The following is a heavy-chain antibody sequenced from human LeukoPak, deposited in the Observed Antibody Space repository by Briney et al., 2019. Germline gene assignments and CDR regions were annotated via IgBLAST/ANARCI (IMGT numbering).Heavy chain of an antibody. CDR1: GFTFSNYA. CDR3: AKDWTGYYDY. J-gene: IGHJ4*02. CDR2: ISGSGGTT. D-gene: IGHD3/OR15-3a*01. V-gene: IGHV3-23*01. Sequence: PGESLRLSCAASGFTFSNYAMSWVRQAAGKGRKWVSTISGSGGTTYYADSVNGRYTLSKDHTKNALYLQMNSQRGDNTAVYYCAKDWTGYYDYWGQGTLVTVSS.